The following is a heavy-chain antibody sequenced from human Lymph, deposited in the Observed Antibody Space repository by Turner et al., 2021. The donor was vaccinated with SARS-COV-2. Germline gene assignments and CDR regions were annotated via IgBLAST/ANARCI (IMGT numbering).Heavy chain of an antibody. J-gene: IGHJ6*02. V-gene: IGHV1-2*02. Sequence: QVQLVQSGAAVMKPGASVKVSCKASGYTFTGSYMHWVRQAPGQGLGWMGWINPNSGGTNYAQKLQGRVTMTRDTSISAAYMELSRLRSDDTAVYYCARDVERYNDFWSGYSGGYGMDVWGQGTTVTVSS. D-gene: IGHD3-3*01. CDR2: INPNSGGT. CDR3: ARDVERYNDFWSGYSGGYGMDV. CDR1: GYTFTGSY.